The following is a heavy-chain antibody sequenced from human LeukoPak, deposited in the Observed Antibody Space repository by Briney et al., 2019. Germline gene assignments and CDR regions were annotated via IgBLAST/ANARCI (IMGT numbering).Heavy chain of an antibody. CDR1: GFTFSDYY. D-gene: IGHD3-9*01. J-gene: IGHJ4*02. V-gene: IGHV3-11*01. CDR2: ISSSGPTI. CDR3: ARMYYDILTGYHFDY. Sequence: PGGSLRLSCPASGFTFSDYYMSWIRQAPGKGLEWVSYISSSGPTIYYADSVKGRFTISRDNAKNSLYLQVNSLRAEDAAVYYCARMYYDILTGYHFDYWGQGTLVTVSS.